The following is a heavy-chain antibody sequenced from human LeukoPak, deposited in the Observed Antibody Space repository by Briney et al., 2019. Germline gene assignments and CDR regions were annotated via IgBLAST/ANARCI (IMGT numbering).Heavy chain of an antibody. J-gene: IGHJ4*02. CDR2: ISSSSSYI. CDR1: GFTFSSYS. CDR3: AKTSSSWNYFDY. Sequence: GGPLRLSCAASGFTFSSYSMNWVRQAPGKGLEWVSSISSSSSYIYYADSVKGRFTISRDNAKNSLYLQMNSLRAEDTAVYYCAKTSSSWNYFDYWGQGTLVTVSS. D-gene: IGHD6-13*01. V-gene: IGHV3-21*01.